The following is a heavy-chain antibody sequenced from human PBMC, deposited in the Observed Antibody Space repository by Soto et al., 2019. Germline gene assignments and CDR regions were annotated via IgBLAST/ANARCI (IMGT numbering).Heavy chain of an antibody. Sequence: PSETLSLTCTVSGGSISSYYWSWIRQPAGKGLEWIGRIYTNGSTNYNPSLKSRVTMSVDTSKNQFSLKLSSVTAADTAVYYCARDGWDYDFWSGYYPLYYYYGMDVWGQGTTVTVSS. CDR1: GGSISSYY. V-gene: IGHV4-4*07. D-gene: IGHD3-3*01. CDR3: ARDGWDYDFWSGYYPLYYYYGMDV. J-gene: IGHJ6*02. CDR2: IYTNGST.